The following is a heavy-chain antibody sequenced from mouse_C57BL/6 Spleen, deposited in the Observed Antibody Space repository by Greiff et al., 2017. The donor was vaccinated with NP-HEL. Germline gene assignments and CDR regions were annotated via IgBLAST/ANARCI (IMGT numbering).Heavy chain of an antibody. D-gene: IGHD3-3*01. CDR1: GYTFTSYW. CDR2: INPSSGYT. J-gene: IGHJ4*01. V-gene: IGHV1-7*01. CDR3: ARRAEDYAMDY. Sequence: VQRVESGAELAKPGASVKLSCKASGYTFTSYWMHWVKQRPGQGLEWIGYINPSSGYTKYNQKFKDKATLTADKSSSTAYMQLSSLTYEDSAVYYCARRAEDYAMDYWGQGTSVTVSS.